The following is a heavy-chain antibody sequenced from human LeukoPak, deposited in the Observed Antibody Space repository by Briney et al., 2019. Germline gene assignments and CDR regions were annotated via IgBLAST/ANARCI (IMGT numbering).Heavy chain of an antibody. CDR2: IYDSGST. CDR1: GGSISCNSYY. CDR3: ARYNSSNWYVVDY. D-gene: IGHD6-13*01. V-gene: IGHV4-39*07. J-gene: IGHJ4*02. Sequence: KPSETLSLTCTVSGGSISCNSYYWGWIRQPPGKGLEWVGNIYDSGSTYYNPSLKSRVTISVDTSKNQFSLNLSSVTAADTAVYYCARYNSSNWYVVDYWGQGTLVTVSS.